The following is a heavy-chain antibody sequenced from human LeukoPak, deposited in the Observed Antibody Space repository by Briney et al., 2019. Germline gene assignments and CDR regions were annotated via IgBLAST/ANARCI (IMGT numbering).Heavy chain of an antibody. Sequence: PGGSLRLSCAASGFPFSSYGMHWVRQAPGKGLEWVAVISSDGSNKYYADSVKGRFTISRDISKNTLYLQMNSLRAEDTAVYYCARHKDWTFDYWGQGTLVTVSS. V-gene: IGHV3-30*03. CDR1: GFPFSSYG. CDR2: ISSDGSNK. D-gene: IGHD3/OR15-3a*01. CDR3: ARHKDWTFDY. J-gene: IGHJ4*02.